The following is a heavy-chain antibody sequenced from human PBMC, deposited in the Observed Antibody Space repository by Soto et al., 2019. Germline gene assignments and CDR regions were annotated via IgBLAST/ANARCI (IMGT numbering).Heavy chain of an antibody. J-gene: IGHJ6*02. CDR3: AKPLGEDYYYGMDV. CDR2: ISGSGGST. V-gene: IGHV3-23*01. D-gene: IGHD3-16*01. CDR1: GFTFSSYA. Sequence: LRLSCAASGFTFSSYAMSWVRQAPGKGLEWVSAISGSGGSTYYADSVKGRFTISRDNSKNTLYLQMNSLRAEDTAVYYCAKPLGEDYYYGMDVWGQGTTVTVSS.